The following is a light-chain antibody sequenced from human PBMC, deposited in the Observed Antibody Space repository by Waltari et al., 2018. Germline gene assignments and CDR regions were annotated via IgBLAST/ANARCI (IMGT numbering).Light chain of an antibody. V-gene: IGKV1-27*01. CDR1: QDIRQY. J-gene: IGKJ1*01. CDR2: GAS. CDR3: QSYSTSCRT. Sequence: DIQMIQSPSSLSASVGDRVTITCRASQDIRQYLAWLQQKPGKVPKLLIYGASTLHSGVPSRFSGGGSGTDFTLTISSLQPEDVATYYCQSYSTSCRTFGQGTTVEIK.